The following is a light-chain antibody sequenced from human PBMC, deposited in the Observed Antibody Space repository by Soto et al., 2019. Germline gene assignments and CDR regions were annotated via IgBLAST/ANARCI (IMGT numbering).Light chain of an antibody. Sequence: QSALTQPASVSWSPAQSITIPCTGTSGDVGGYNLVSWYQQHPGKAPKLMIYEVTERPSGVSNRFSGSKSGNTASLTISGLQPDDEADYSCCSYAGNSEVFGTGTKVTVL. J-gene: IGLJ1*01. CDR2: EVT. CDR3: CSYAGNSEV. V-gene: IGLV2-23*02. CDR1: SGDVGGYNL.